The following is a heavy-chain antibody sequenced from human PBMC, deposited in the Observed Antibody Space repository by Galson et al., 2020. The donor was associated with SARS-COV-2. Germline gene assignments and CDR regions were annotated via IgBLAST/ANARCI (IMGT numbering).Heavy chain of an antibody. CDR1: GFSLTTSGVG. V-gene: IGHV2-5*02. CDR2: IYSDDGQ. J-gene: IGHJ4*02. CDR3: AHTFRAVGGFPFDY. D-gene: IGHD6-19*01. Sequence: SGPTLVKPTQTLTLNCTFSGFSLTTSGVGARWIRQPPAKALEWLALIYSDDGQRYSPSLKSRLTITKDTSKNQVVLTMTNMDPVDTATYYCAHTFRAVGGFPFDYWGQGTLVTVSS.